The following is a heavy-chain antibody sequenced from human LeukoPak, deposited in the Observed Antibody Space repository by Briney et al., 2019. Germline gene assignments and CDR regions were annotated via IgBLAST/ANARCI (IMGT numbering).Heavy chain of an antibody. CDR2: INPDNGVT. J-gene: IGHJ5*01. CDR3: ARDEGVCSGGSCADS. D-gene: IGHD2-15*01. CDR1: GYTFTGYY. Sequence: GASVKVSCKASGYTFTGYYLHWVRQAPGQGLEWMGWINPDNGVTNYAQKFQGRVTLTRDTSIRTAYMELSRLRSDDTAVYYCARDEGVCSGGSCADSWGQGTLVTVSS. V-gene: IGHV1-2*02.